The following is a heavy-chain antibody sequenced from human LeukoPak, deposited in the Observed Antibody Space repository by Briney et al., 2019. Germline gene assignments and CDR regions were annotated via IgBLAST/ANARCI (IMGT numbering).Heavy chain of an antibody. D-gene: IGHD5-18*01. CDR1: GGSISGYY. Sequence: SETLSLTCTVSGGSISGYYWSWLRQPPGKGLEWIGYLYYDGSTTYNPSLKSRVTISLDTSKNQFFLKLSSVTAADTAVYYCASYSYGGFYFDYWGQGTLVTVSS. CDR2: LYYDGST. V-gene: IGHV4-59*08. J-gene: IGHJ4*02. CDR3: ASYSYGGFYFDY.